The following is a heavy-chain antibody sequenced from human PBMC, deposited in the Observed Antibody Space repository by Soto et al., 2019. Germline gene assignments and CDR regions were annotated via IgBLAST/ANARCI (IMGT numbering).Heavy chain of an antibody. V-gene: IGHV3-23*01. CDR1: GFTFSTYA. Sequence: GGSLRLSCAASGFTFSTYALSWVRQAPGKGLEWVSAISANGQGIYYADSVRGRFTISRDNSKNTIFLHMDSLRAEDTAVYYCAKDRNYPRDQFHYWGQGTLVTVPQ. J-gene: IGHJ4*02. D-gene: IGHD1-7*01. CDR3: AKDRNYPRDQFHY. CDR2: ISANGQGI.